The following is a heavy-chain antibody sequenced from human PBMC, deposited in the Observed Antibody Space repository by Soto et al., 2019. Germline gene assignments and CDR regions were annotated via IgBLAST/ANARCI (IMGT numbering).Heavy chain of an antibody. V-gene: IGHV3-33*01. CDR3: ARDRGPHAFDI. CDR2: IWYDGSNK. J-gene: IGHJ3*02. CDR1: GFTFSSYG. Sequence: QVQLVESGGGVVQPGRSLRLSCAASGFTFSSYGMHWVRQAPGKGLEWVAVIWYDGSNKYYADSVKGRFTISRDNSKNTLYLQMNSLRAEDTAMYYCARDRGPHAFDIWGQGTMVTVSS. D-gene: IGHD1-26*01.